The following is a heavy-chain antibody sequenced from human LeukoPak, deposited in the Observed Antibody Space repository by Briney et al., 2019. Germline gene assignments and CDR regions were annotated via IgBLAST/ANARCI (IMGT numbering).Heavy chain of an antibody. CDR2: INHSGST. D-gene: IGHD2-15*01. Sequence: PSETLSLTCAVYGGSFSGYYWSWIRQPPGKGLEWIGEINHSGSTNYNPSLKSRVTISVDTSKNQFSLKLSSVTAADTAVYYCARGNPIAWAYYYYGMDVWGQGTTVTVSS. CDR3: ARGNPIAWAYYYYGMDV. J-gene: IGHJ6*02. V-gene: IGHV4-34*01. CDR1: GGSFSGYY.